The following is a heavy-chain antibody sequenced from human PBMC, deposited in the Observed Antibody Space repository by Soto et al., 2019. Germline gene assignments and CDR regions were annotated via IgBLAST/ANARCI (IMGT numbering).Heavy chain of an antibody. Sequence: PGGSLRLSCAASRFTVGSSYVSWVRQAPGKGLEWVSVIYTGDTPYYADSVKGRFTISRDNSKNTLYPQMNSLRVEDTAVYYCTRDLMDVVPPADDLFDPWGQGILVTVSS. CDR1: RFTVGSSY. J-gene: IGHJ5*02. V-gene: IGHV3-53*01. D-gene: IGHD2-2*01. CDR3: TRDLMDVVPPADDLFDP. CDR2: IYTGDTP.